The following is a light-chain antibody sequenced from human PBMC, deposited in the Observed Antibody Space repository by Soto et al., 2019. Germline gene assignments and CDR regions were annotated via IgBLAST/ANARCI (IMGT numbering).Light chain of an antibody. CDR2: GAS. CDR1: QSVSSAY. J-gene: IGKJ5*01. V-gene: IGKV3-20*01. CDR3: QQYGGSVPIT. Sequence: EIVLTQSPGTLSLSPGERATLSCRASQSVSSAYLAWYQQKPGQAPRLLISGASSRATGIPDRFSGSGSGTDCSLTISILEPEDFAVYYCQQYGGSVPITFGQGTRLDIK.